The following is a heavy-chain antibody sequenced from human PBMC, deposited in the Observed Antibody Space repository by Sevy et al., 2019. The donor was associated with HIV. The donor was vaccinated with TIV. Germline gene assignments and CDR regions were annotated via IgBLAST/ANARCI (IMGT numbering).Heavy chain of an antibody. D-gene: IGHD3-16*02. V-gene: IGHV1-69*06. Sequence: SVKVSCKASGDIFINYGINWVRQAPGQGLAWMGGIIPIFGTTHYAQKFQGRLTITADKSTGTVYMELSSLSSEDTAVYYCARNGIITFGGVVVKYYFDHWGQGTLVTVSS. J-gene: IGHJ4*02. CDR1: GDIFINYG. CDR2: IIPIFGTT. CDR3: ARNGIITFGGVVVKYYFDH.